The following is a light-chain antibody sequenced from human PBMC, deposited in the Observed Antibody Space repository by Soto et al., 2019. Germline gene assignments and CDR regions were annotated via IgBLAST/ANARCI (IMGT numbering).Light chain of an antibody. Sequence: SGLTQPAAVSGSPGQSITISCTGTISDIGLYNYVSWYQQHPGKAPKLVIYEVSNRPSGVSDRFSGSKSDNTASLTISGLQAEDEANYYCSSFTTTSTLVFGAGTKVTV. J-gene: IGLJ1*01. CDR3: SSFTTTSTLV. CDR2: EVS. V-gene: IGLV2-14*01. CDR1: ISDIGLYNY.